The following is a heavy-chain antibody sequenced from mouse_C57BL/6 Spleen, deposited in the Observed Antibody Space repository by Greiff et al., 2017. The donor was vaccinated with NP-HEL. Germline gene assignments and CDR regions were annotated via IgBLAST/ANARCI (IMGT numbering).Heavy chain of an antibody. CDR2: IDPSDSYT. D-gene: IGHD2-5*01. J-gene: IGHJ1*03. Sequence: QVQLKESGAELVRPGTSVKLSCKASGYTFTSYWMHWVKQRPGQGLEWIGVIDPSDSYTNYNQKFKGKATLTVDTSSSTAYMQLSSLTSEDSAVYYCARKDSNDWYFDVWGTGTTVTVSS. CDR3: ARKDSNDWYFDV. CDR1: GYTFTSYW. V-gene: IGHV1-59*01.